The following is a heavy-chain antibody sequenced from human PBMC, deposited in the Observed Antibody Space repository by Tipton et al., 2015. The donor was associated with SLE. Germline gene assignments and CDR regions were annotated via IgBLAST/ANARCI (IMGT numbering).Heavy chain of an antibody. CDR3: AAPGVVITPDAFDI. CDR2: IYHSGST. J-gene: IGHJ3*02. Sequence: TLSLTCTVSGGSIGSYYWSWIRQPPGKGLEWIGSIYHSGSTYYNPSLKSRVTISVDTSKNQFSLKLSSVTAADTAVYYCAAPGVVITPDAFDIWGQGTMVTVSS. CDR1: GGSIGSYY. D-gene: IGHD3-22*01. V-gene: IGHV4-59*04.